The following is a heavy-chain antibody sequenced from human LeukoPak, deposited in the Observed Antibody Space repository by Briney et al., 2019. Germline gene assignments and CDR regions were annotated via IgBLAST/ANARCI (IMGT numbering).Heavy chain of an antibody. CDR2: IRSKANSYAT. CDR1: GFTFSSSA. CDR3: AKDSFSMVRVWAFDY. D-gene: IGHD3-10*01. V-gene: IGHV3-73*01. Sequence: GGSLRLSCAASGFTFSSSAMHWVRQASGKGLEWVGRIRSKANSYATAYAASVKGRFTISRDDSKNTAYLQMNSLRAEDTAVYYCAKDSFSMVRVWAFDYWGQGTLVTVSS. J-gene: IGHJ4*02.